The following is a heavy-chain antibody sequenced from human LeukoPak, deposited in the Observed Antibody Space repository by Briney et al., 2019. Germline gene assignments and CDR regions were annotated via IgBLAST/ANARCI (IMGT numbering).Heavy chain of an antibody. CDR3: ARGSASSGWYPQDFDY. Sequence: SVKASCKASGGTFSSYAISWVRQAPGQGLEWMGGIIPIFGTANYAQKFQGRVTITADESTSTAYMELSSLRSEDTAVYYCARGSASSGWYPQDFDYWGQGTLVTVSS. V-gene: IGHV1-69*13. CDR2: IIPIFGTA. D-gene: IGHD6-19*01. CDR1: GGTFSSYA. J-gene: IGHJ4*02.